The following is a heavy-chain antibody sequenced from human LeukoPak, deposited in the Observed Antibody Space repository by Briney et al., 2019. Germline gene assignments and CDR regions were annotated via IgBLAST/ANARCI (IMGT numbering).Heavy chain of an antibody. D-gene: IGHD2-8*01. CDR1: GGSISSGGYY. Sequence: PSQTLSLTCTVSGGSISSGGYYWSWIRQPPGKGLEWIGYIYHSGSTYYNPSLKSRVTISVDRSKNQFSLKLSSVTGADTAVYYCARVSYAENHFQPYWYFDLWGRGTLVTVSS. J-gene: IGHJ2*01. V-gene: IGHV4-30-2*01. CDR2: IYHSGST. CDR3: ARVSYAENHFQPYWYFDL.